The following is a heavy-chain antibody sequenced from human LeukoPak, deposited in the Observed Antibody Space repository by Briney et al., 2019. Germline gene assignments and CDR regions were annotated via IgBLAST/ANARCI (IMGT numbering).Heavy chain of an antibody. J-gene: IGHJ4*02. CDR2: ISGSGGST. CDR1: GFTFSSYA. CDR3: AKKTSDYSSSWFDY. Sequence: GGSLRLSCAASGFTFSSYAMSWVRQAPGKGLEWVSAISGSGGSTYYADSVKGRFTISRDISKNTLYLQMNSLRAEDTAVYYCAKKTSDYSSSWFDYWGQGTLVTVSS. D-gene: IGHD6-13*01. V-gene: IGHV3-23*01.